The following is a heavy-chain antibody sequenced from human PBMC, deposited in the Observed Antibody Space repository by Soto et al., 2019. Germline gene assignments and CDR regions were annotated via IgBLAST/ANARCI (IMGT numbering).Heavy chain of an antibody. CDR2: IYYSGST. J-gene: IGHJ4*02. CDR3: VGHPFGYSGYVSYY. V-gene: IGHV4-39*01. CDR1: GGSISSSIYY. Sequence: SETLSLTCTVSGGSISSSIYYWGWIRQPPGKGLEWIGSIYYSGSTYYNPSLKSRVTISVDTSKNQFSLKLSSVTAADTAVYYCVGHPFGYSGYVSYYWAQGTLVTVSS. D-gene: IGHD5-12*01.